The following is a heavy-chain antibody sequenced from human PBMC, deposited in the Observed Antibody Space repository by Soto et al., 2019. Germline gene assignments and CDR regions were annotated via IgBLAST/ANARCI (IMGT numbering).Heavy chain of an antibody. CDR3: ARGSDYAKNGY. J-gene: IGHJ4*02. V-gene: IGHV4-34*01. D-gene: IGHD4-17*01. CDR1: GESFSGYY. CDR2: INHSGST. Sequence: TSATLSLTYAVYGESFSGYYWSWIRQPPGKGLEWIGEINHSGSTNYNPSLKSRVTISVDTSKNQFSLKLSSVTAADTAVYYCARGSDYAKNGYWGQGNLVTVSS.